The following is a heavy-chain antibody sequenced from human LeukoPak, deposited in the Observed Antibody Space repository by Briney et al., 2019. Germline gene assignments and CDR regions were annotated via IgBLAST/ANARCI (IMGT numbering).Heavy chain of an antibody. D-gene: IGHD1-26*01. CDR3: ARESGSYYWGSGSAFDI. V-gene: IGHV4-4*07. J-gene: IGHJ3*02. CDR2: IYTSGST. CDR1: GGSISSYY. Sequence: SETLSLTCDVSGGSISSYYWSWIRQPAGKGLEWIGRIYTSGSTNYNLSLKSRVTMSVDTSKNQFSLKLSSVTAADTAVYYCARESGSYYWGSGSAFDIWGQGTMVTVSS.